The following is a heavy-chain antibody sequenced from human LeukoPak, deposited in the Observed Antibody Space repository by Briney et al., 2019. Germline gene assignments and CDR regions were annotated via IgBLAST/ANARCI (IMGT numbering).Heavy chain of an antibody. CDR2: IYYSGST. D-gene: IGHD3-3*01. CDR1: GGSISSGDYY. V-gene: IGHV4-30-4*08. CDR3: ASFPRAPYRSGYYFFPHYMDV. J-gene: IGHJ6*03. Sequence: SETLSLTCTVSGGSISSGDYYWSWIRQPPGKGLEWIGYIYYSGSTYYNPSLKSRVTISVDTSKNQFSLKLSSVTAADTAVYYCASFPRAPYRSGYYFFPHYMDVWGKGTTVTVSS.